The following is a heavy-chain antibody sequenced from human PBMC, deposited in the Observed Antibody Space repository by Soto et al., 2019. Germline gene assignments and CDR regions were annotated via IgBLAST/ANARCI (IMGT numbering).Heavy chain of an antibody. CDR2: LTYSGST. D-gene: IGHD3-3*01. Sequence: SETLSLTCTVYGGSFSGYYWSWIRQPRGKGLEWIGELTYSGSTNYNPSLKSRVTISVATSKNQFSLKLSSVTAADTAVYYCARELLLYYYYYFGMDVWGLGTSVTVSS. CDR1: GGSFSGYY. J-gene: IGHJ6*02. CDR3: ARELLLYYYYYFGMDV. V-gene: IGHV4-34*01.